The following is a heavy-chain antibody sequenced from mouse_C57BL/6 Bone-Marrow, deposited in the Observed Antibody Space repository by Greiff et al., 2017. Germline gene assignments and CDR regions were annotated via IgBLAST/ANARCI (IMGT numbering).Heavy chain of an antibody. CDR1: GFSLSTSGMG. CDR2: IYWDDDK. V-gene: IGHV8-12*01. D-gene: IGHD1-1*01. Sequence: QVTLKVSGPGILQSSQTLSLTCSFSGFSLSTSGMGVSWIRQPSGKGLEWLAHIYWDDDKRYNPSLKSRRTISKDTSRNQVFLKITSVDTADTATYYCARREGTTVGAPSYWYFDVWGTGTTVTVSS. J-gene: IGHJ1*03. CDR3: ARREGTTVGAPSYWYFDV.